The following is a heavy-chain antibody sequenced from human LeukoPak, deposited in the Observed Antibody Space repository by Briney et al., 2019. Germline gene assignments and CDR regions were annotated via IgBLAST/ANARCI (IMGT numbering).Heavy chain of an antibody. V-gene: IGHV3-11*05. J-gene: IGHJ4*02. CDR3: AREGGFYRPLDY. D-gene: IGHD3-3*01. CDR2: ISSSSSYT. CDR1: GFSFSDYY. Sequence: GGSLRLSCAASGFSFSDYYMSWIRQAPGKGLEWVSYISSSSSYTNYADSVKGRFTISRDNAKKSLYLHMNSLRAEDTAVYYCAREGGFYRPLDYSGQGTLVTVSS.